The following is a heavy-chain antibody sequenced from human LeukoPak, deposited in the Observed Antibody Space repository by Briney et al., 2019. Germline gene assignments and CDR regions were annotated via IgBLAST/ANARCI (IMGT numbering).Heavy chain of an antibody. J-gene: IGHJ4*02. D-gene: IGHD1-1*01. CDR2: VDPEDGET. V-gene: IGHV1-69-2*01. CDR1: GYTFTDYY. CDR3: ATQTANWSDGYATAHFDY. Sequence: ASVKISCKASGYTFTDYYMHWVQQAPGKGLEWMGRVDPEDGETIYAEKFQGRVTITADTSTDTAYMELSSLRSEDTAVYYCATQTANWSDGYATAHFDYWGQGTLVTVSS.